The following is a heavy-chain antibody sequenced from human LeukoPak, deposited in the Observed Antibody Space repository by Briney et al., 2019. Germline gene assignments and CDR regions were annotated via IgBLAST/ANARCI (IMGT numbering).Heavy chain of an antibody. D-gene: IGHD3-22*01. Sequence: SETLSLTCTVSGGSISSYYWSWIRQPPGKGLEWIGYMYYNRSTNYNPSLKSRVTISVDTSKNQFSLKLSSVAAADTAVYYCARGGGYFLIDAFDIWGLGTMVTVSS. CDR3: ARGGGYFLIDAFDI. J-gene: IGHJ3*02. CDR1: GGSISSYY. V-gene: IGHV4-59*01. CDR2: MYYNRST.